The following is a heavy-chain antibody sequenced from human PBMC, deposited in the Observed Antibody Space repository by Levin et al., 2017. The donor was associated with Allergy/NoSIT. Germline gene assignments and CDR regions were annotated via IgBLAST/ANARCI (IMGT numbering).Heavy chain of an antibody. CDR1: GVSVSSDDYY. Sequence: SQTLSLTCIVSGPVSGVSVSSDDYYWSWIRQHPGKGLEWIGYIRYNDSTHYNPSLKSRVTISRDTSENHFSVRLSSLTAADTAVYYCARGRNSVFLHNWGQGILVTVSS. D-gene: IGHD5/OR15-5a*01. V-gene: IGHV4-31*03. CDR2: IRYNDST. CDR3: ARGRNSVFLHN. J-gene: IGHJ4*02.